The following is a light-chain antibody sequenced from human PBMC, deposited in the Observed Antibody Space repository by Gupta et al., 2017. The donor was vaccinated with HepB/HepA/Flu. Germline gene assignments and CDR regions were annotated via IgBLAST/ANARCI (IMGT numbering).Light chain of an antibody. CDR3: QQSYMTPQT. V-gene: IGKV1-39*01. J-gene: IGKJ2*01. CDR2: TAS. Sequence: DIKMTQSPSSLYASIGERVTITCRASQSISSYLNWYQQKPGKAPKVLIYTASSLQSGVSSRFSGSGSVTDFTLTISSVQREDFATYYCQQSYMTPQTFGQGTKVDIK. CDR1: QSISSY.